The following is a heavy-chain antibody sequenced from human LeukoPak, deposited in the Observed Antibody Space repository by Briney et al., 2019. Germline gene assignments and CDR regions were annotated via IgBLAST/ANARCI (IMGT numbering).Heavy chain of an antibody. CDR3: ARHYDILTGYPRDAYFDY. V-gene: IGHV4-39*01. CDR1: GGSISSSSYY. CDR2: IYYSGST. J-gene: IGHJ4*02. D-gene: IGHD3-9*01. Sequence: SETLSLTCTVSGGSISSSSYYWGCIRQPPGKGLEWIGSIYYSGSTYYNPSLKSRVTISVDTSKNQFSLKLSSVTAADTAVYYCARHYDILTGYPRDAYFDYWGQGTLVTVSS.